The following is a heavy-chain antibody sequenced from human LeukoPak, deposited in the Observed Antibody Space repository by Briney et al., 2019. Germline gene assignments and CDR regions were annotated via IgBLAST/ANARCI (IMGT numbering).Heavy chain of an antibody. Sequence: GESLKISCKGLGYSFCSHWNAWVRQRPGTGLEWMGIIYPGGSETRYDPSFQGQVTISADSSTSTAYLQWSSLRASDTAMYYCARASRDGYNQNFDHWGQGTLVTVSS. V-gene: IGHV5-51*01. D-gene: IGHD5-24*01. CDR3: ARASRDGYNQNFDH. CDR1: GYSFCSHW. CDR2: IYPGGSET. J-gene: IGHJ4*02.